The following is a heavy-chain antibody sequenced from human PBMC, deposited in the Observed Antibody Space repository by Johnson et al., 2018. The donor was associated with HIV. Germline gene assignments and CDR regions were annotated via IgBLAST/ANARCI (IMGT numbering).Heavy chain of an antibody. D-gene: IGHD4-23*01. CDR2: INWNGGST. J-gene: IGHJ3*02. CDR3: ARSEVTAPSPPAGAFDI. Sequence: VQLVESGGGVVRPGGSLRLSCAASGFTFDDYGMSWVRQAPGKGLEWVSGINWNGGSTGYADSVKGRFTISRDNAKNSLYLKMNSLRAEETAGYCWARSEVTAPSPPAGAFDIWGQGTMGTVSS. V-gene: IGHV3-20*04. CDR1: GFTFDDYG.